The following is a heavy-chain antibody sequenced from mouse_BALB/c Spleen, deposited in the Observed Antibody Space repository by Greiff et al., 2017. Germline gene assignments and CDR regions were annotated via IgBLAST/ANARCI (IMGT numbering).Heavy chain of an antibody. Sequence: EVQLVESGGGLVQPGGSLKLSCAASGFTFSSYGMSWVRQTPDKRLELVATINSNGGSTYYPDSVKGRFTISRDNAKNTLYLQMSSLKSEDTAMYYCARGGLLYWYFDVWGAGTTVTVSS. V-gene: IGHV5-6-3*01. CDR2: INSNGGST. D-gene: IGHD1-1*01. CDR3: ARGGLLYWYFDV. CDR1: GFTFSSYG. J-gene: IGHJ1*01.